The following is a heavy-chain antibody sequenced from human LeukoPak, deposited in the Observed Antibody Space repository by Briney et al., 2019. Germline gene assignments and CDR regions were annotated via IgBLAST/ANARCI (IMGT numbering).Heavy chain of an antibody. CDR2: IIPMFGSA. D-gene: IGHD1-26*01. CDR1: GDIFNSYS. J-gene: IGHJ6*03. Sequence: ASVKVSCKASGDIFNSYSISWVRQAPGQGLEWMGGIIPMFGSANYAQKFQGRVTITTDQSTSTAYMELSSLSSEDTAVYYCARVGRSRGSLPNYYYYMDVWGKGTTVTVPS. V-gene: IGHV1-69*05. CDR3: ARVGRSRGSLPNYYYYMDV.